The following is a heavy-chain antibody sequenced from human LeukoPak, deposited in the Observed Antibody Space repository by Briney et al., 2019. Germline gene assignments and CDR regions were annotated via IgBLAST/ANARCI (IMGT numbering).Heavy chain of an antibody. V-gene: IGHV3-30-3*01. J-gene: IGHJ4*02. Sequence: GGSLRLSCTASGFTLSRFAMHWVRQAPGKGLEWLGHMSDDGSEKHYVDSVRGRFTISRDNSKNTLYLQMNSLRAEDTALYCCAKESGPSIAAAASFDFDYWGQGTLVTVSS. CDR2: MSDDGSEK. CDR3: AKESGPSIAAAASFDFDY. D-gene: IGHD6-13*01. CDR1: GFTLSRFA.